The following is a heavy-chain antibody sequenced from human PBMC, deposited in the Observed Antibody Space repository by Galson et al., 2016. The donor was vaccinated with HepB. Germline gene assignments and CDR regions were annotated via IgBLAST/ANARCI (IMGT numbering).Heavy chain of an antibody. J-gene: IGHJ6*02. CDR2: ISYDGSNK. D-gene: IGHD5/OR15-5a*01. V-gene: IGHV3-30*19. CDR1: GFTFSSYG. Sequence: SLRLSCAASGFTFSSYGMHWVRQTPGKGLEWVAVISYDGSNKYYADSVKGRFTISRDNSKNMVFLQMNSLRPEDTALYYCARDVDTATDYVDIVSTIPYYYSGMDVWGQGTTVTVSS. CDR3: ARDVDTATDYVDIVSTIPYYYSGMDV.